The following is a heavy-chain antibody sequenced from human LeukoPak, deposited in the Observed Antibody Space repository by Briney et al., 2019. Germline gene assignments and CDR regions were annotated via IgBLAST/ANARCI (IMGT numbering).Heavy chain of an antibody. D-gene: IGHD3-10*01. J-gene: IGHJ4*02. CDR2: IYHSGST. CDR3: ARVRGSGSQYYFDY. CDR1: GGSISSGGYY. V-gene: IGHV4-30-2*01. Sequence: PSETLSLTCTVSGGSISSGGYYWSWIRQPPGKGLEWIGYIYHSGSTYYNPSLKSRVTISVDRSKNQFSLKLSSVTAADTAVYYCARVRGSGSQYYFDYWGQGTLVTVSS.